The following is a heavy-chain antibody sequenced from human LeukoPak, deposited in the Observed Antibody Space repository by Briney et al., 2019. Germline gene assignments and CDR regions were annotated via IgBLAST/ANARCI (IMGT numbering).Heavy chain of an antibody. D-gene: IGHD4-17*01. Sequence: GASVKVSCKASGYTFTSYYMHWVRQAPGQGLEWMGIINPSGGSTSYAQKFQGRVTMTRDTSTSTVYMELSSLRSEDTAVYYCARDRSYGDYGYYYYGMDVWGQGTTVTVSS. CDR3: ARDRSYGDYGYYYYGMDV. CDR1: GYTFTSYY. V-gene: IGHV1-46*01. CDR2: INPSGGST. J-gene: IGHJ6*02.